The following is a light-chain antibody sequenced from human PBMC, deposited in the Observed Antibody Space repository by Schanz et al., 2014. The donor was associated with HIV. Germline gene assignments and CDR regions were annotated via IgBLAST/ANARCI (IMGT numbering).Light chain of an antibody. J-gene: IGLJ1*01. CDR3: LLSYTDAHV. CDR1: TGAVTSGHY. Sequence: QTVVTQEPSLTVSPGGTVTLTCGSSTGAVTSGHYPYWFQQKPGQAPRTLIYDTSAKHSWTPARFSGSLLGGKAALTLSGAQPEDEADYCCLLSYTDAHVFGTGTKLTVL. CDR2: DTS. V-gene: IGLV7-46*01.